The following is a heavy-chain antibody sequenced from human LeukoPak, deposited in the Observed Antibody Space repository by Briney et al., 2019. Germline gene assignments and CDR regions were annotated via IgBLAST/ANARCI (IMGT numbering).Heavy chain of an antibody. Sequence: SETLSLTCAVSGYSISSGYHWGWIRQPPGKGLEWIGSIYHSGGTYYNPSLKSRVTISVDTSKNQFSLKLSSVTAADTAVYYCARHSSRWELLVDYFDYWGQGTLVTVSS. J-gene: IGHJ4*02. CDR3: ARHSSRWELLVDYFDY. D-gene: IGHD1-26*01. CDR2: IYHSGGT. V-gene: IGHV4-38-2*01. CDR1: GYSISSGYH.